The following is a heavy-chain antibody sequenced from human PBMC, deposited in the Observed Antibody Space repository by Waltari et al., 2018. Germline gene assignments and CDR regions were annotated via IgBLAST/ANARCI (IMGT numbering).Heavy chain of an antibody. CDR2: INPYMGVS. CDR1: GYTFTGHY. J-gene: IGHJ3*02. Sequence: QMQLMQSGAEVKKPGASVRVSCKASGYTFTGHYIHWGRQGPDQGLGWLGWINPYMGVSKYAQKFQGRVSMEADTSIDTANLELSGLTSDDTAVYYCARGGYYDGNGEDDAFDIWGPGTKIIVSS. V-gene: IGHV1-2*02. CDR3: ARGGYYDGNGEDDAFDI. D-gene: IGHD3-22*01.